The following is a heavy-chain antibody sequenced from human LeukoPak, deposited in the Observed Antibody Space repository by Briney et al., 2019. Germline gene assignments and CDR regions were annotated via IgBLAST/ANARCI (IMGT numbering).Heavy chain of an antibody. CDR2: IHYSARI. CDR3: VVNYYGSGSSPGEYYFDY. CDR1: GYSISSGYY. J-gene: IGHJ4*02. Sequence: PSETLSLTCTVSGYSISSGYYWGWIRQPPGKGLEWIGSIHYSARIYYNPSLKSRLTISPDTSKNQFSLKLTSVTAADTAVYYCVVNYYGSGSSPGEYYFDYWGQGTLVTVSS. V-gene: IGHV4-38-2*02. D-gene: IGHD3-10*01.